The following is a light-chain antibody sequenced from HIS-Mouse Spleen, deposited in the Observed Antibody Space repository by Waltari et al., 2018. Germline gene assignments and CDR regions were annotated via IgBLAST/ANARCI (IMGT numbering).Light chain of an antibody. CDR3: SSYTSSSTLV. CDR1: SSDVGGYNY. CDR2: DVS. J-gene: IGLJ2*01. V-gene: IGLV2-14*03. Sequence: QSALTQPASGSGSPGQSITISCTGTSSDVGGYNYVSWYQQHPGKAPKPMIYDVSNRPSGVSNRFSGSKSGNTASLTISGLQAEDEADYYCSSYTSSSTLVFGGGTKLTVL.